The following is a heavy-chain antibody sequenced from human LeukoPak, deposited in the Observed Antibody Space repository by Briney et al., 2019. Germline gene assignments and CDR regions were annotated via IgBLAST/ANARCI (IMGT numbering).Heavy chain of an antibody. D-gene: IGHD6-19*01. Sequence: EASVKVSCKASGGTFSSYAISWVRQATGQGLEWMGWMNPNSANTGYAQKFQGRVTMTRDTSISTAYMELSSLRSEDTAVYYCARGLSSGWLELIGSWGQGTLVTVSS. CDR2: MNPNSANT. V-gene: IGHV1-8*02. CDR3: ARGLSSGWLELIGS. CDR1: GGTFSSYA. J-gene: IGHJ4*02.